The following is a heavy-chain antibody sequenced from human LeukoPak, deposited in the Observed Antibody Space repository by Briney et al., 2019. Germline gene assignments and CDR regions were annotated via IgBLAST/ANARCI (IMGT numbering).Heavy chain of an antibody. CDR1: GGSISSSSYY. J-gene: IGHJ5*02. V-gene: IGHV4-39*01. Sequence: SETLSLTCTVSGGSISSSSYYWGWIRQPPGEGLEWIGSIYYSGSTYYNPSLKSRVTISVDTSKNQFSLKLSSVTAADTAVYYCARNPDCSGGSCVVWFDPWGQGTLVTVSS. D-gene: IGHD2-15*01. CDR3: ARNPDCSGGSCVVWFDP. CDR2: IYYSGST.